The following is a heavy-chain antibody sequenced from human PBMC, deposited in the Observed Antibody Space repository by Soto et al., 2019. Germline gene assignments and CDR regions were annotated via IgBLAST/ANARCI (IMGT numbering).Heavy chain of an antibody. CDR1: GYTFNSYW. V-gene: IGHV5-51*01. D-gene: IGHD1-1*01. CDR2: IYPGDADT. J-gene: IGHJ4*02. Sequence: GAALKISCKGSGYTFNSYWIAWVRQMPGEGLEWMGIIYPGDADTRYSPSFRGQVTTSADKSINTAYLQWSTLKASDTAMYSCAKEKRYATQPTSSWNPFDYWGQGPLVTVSS. CDR3: AKEKRYATQPTSSWNPFDY.